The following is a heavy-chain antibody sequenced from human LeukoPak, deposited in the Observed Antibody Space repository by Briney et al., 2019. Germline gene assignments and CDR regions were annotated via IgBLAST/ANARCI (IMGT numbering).Heavy chain of an antibody. CDR3: ARPGRRSSSWYDQFDY. CDR2: MNPNSGNT. Sequence: ASVKVSCKASGYTFTSYAINWVRQAPGQGLEWMGWMNPNSGNTGYAQKFQGRVTMTRNTSISTPYMGLSSLRSEDTAGYYCARPGRRSSSWYDQFDYWGQGTLVTVSS. CDR1: GYTFTSYA. D-gene: IGHD6-13*01. J-gene: IGHJ4*02. V-gene: IGHV1-8*01.